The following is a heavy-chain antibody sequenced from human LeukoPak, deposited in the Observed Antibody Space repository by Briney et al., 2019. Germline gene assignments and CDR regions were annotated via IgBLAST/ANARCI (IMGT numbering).Heavy chain of an antibody. CDR1: GFTFSSYA. D-gene: IGHD3-22*01. V-gene: IGHV3-23*01. CDR2: ISGSGGST. CDR3: AKTYDSSGYFDY. J-gene: IGHJ4*02. Sequence: GGSLRLSCAASGFTFSSYAMSWVRQAPGKGLEWVSAISGSGGSTYYADSVKGWFTISRDNSKNTLYLQMNSLRAEDTAVYYCAKTYDSSGYFDYWGQGTLVTVSS.